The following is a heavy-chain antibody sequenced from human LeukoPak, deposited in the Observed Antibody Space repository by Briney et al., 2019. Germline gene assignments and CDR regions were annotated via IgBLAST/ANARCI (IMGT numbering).Heavy chain of an antibody. D-gene: IGHD2-15*01. Sequence: ASVKVSCKASGYTFTRYDINWVRQATGQGLEWMGWINLKSGNTGHAQKFQGRVTVTRDTSISTVYLELSSLRSEDTALYFCTRVDGSPDYWGQGTLVTVSS. CDR3: TRVDGSPDY. CDR2: INLKSGNT. J-gene: IGHJ4*02. V-gene: IGHV1-8*03. CDR1: GYTFTRYD.